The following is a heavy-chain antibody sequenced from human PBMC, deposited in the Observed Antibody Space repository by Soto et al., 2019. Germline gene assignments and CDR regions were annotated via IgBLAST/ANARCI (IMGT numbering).Heavy chain of an antibody. Sequence: GESLKISCKGSGYSFTNYWIDWVRQMPGKGLEWMGIIYPGDSDTRYSPSFQGQVTISADKSINTAYLQWSSLKASDTAMYYCARRGQYYYDSGSSYDYWGQGTLVTVSS. CDR3: ARRGQYYYDSGSSYDY. J-gene: IGHJ4*02. CDR2: IYPGDSDT. D-gene: IGHD3-10*01. CDR1: GYSFTNYW. V-gene: IGHV5-51*01.